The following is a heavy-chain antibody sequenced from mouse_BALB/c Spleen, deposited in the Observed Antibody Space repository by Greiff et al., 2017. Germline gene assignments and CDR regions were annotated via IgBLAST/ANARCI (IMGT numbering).Heavy chain of an antibody. CDR3: ARSTVRQAMDY. D-gene: IGHD2-14*01. CDR2: ISSGSSTI. J-gene: IGHJ4*01. Sequence: EVMLVESGGGLVQPGGSRKLSCAASGFTFSSFGMHWVRQAPEKGLEWVAYISSGSSTIYYADTVKGRFTISRDNPKNTLFLQMTSLRSEDTAMYYCARSTVRQAMDYWGQGTSVTVSS. V-gene: IGHV5-17*02. CDR1: GFTFSSFG.